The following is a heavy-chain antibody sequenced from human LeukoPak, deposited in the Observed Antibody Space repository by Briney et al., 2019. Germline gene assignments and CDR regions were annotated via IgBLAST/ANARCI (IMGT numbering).Heavy chain of an antibody. D-gene: IGHD1-26*01. CDR2: ISSSSSYI. CDR1: GFTFSDYY. Sequence: PGGSLRLSCAASGFTFSDYYMSWIRQAPGKGLEWVSSISSSSSYIYYADSVKGRFTISRDNSKNTLYLQMNSLRAEDTAVYYCAINGVGARPDGGGYFDYWGQGTLVTVSS. V-gene: IGHV3-11*03. J-gene: IGHJ4*02. CDR3: AINGVGARPDGGGYFDY.